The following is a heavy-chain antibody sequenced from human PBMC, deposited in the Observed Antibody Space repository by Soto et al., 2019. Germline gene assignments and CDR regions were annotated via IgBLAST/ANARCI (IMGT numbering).Heavy chain of an antibody. J-gene: IGHJ3*02. CDR3: AATNYYDSSGPSPDHI. CDR1: GFTFTSSA. Sequence: GASVKVSCKASGFTFTSSAVQWLRQARGQRLEWIGWIVVGSGNTNYAQKFQERVTITRDMSTSTAYMELSSLRSEDTAVYYCAATNYYDSSGPSPDHIWGQGTMVTVSS. V-gene: IGHV1-58*01. D-gene: IGHD3-22*01. CDR2: IVVGSGNT.